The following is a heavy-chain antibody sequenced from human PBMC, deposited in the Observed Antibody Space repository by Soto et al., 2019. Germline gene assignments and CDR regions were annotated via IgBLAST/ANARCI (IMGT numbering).Heavy chain of an antibody. CDR2: ISGGSSAK. D-gene: IGHD4-17*01. V-gene: IGHV3-48*02. J-gene: IGHJ4*02. CDR1: GFSFSIYD. Sequence: EVQLVESGGGLVQPGGSLRLSCAASGFSFSIYDMNWVRQAPGKGLEWVSYISGGSSAKYYADSVKGRFTISRDNVENTLYLQMNSLRDDDTAVYYCASGDGTDPAYWGQGTLVTVSS. CDR3: ASGDGTDPAY.